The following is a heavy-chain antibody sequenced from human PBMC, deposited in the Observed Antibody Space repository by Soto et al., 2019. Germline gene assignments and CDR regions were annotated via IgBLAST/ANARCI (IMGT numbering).Heavy chain of an antibody. J-gene: IGHJ4*02. CDR3: ASGSHVPHY. V-gene: IGHV4-30-2*01. Sequence: QLQLQESGSGLVXXSQTXSLTCAVSGGSISSGGYSWSWIRQPPGKGLEWIGYISHSGSTYYNPSLKSRVTISVDRSKNQFSLKLSSVTAADTAMYYCASGSHVPHYWGQGTLVTVSS. CDR1: GGSISSGGYS. CDR2: ISHSGST. D-gene: IGHD6-6*01.